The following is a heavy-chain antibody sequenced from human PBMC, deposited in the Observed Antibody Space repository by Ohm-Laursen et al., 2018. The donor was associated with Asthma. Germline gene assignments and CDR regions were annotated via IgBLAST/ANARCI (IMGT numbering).Heavy chain of an antibody. CDR1: GGSISSSNW. CDR3: ARLYYSTKGYYYGMDV. J-gene: IGHJ6*02. V-gene: IGHV4-4*02. D-gene: IGHD2-2*01. Sequence: SDTLSLTWAVSGGSISSSNWWSWVRQPPGKGLEWIGEIYHSGSTNYNPSLKSRVTISVDKSKNQFSLKLSSVTAADTAVYYCARLYYSTKGYYYGMDVWGQGTTVTVSS. CDR2: IYHSGST.